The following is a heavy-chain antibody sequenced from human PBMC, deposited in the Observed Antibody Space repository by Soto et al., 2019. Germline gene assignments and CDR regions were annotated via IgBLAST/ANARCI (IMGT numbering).Heavy chain of an antibody. D-gene: IGHD4-17*01. J-gene: IGHJ4*02. CDR1: GYTFTSYA. CDR3: ARFGTVIDY. CDR2: INAGNGNT. Sequence: QVQLVQSGAEVKKPGASVKVSCKASGYTFTSYAMHWVRQAPGQRLEWMGWINAGNGNTKYSQKFQGRVSITRDTSASTAYMELSSLRSEDTAVYYCARFGTVIDYWGQGTLVTVSS. V-gene: IGHV1-3*01.